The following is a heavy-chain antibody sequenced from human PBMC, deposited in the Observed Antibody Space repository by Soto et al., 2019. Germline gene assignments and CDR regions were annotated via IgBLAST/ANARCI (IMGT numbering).Heavy chain of an antibody. CDR1: GGSISSDDNY. V-gene: IGHV4-30-4*01. Sequence: QVQLQESGPGLVKPSQTLSLICTVSGGSISSDDNYWSWIRQPPGKGLEWIGYIYYTGTTSYNPSIKSRLIISIDSSKNVFSLKLNSVTAADTAVYYCARDNQRRAYNWFDPWGQGTLVTVSS. J-gene: IGHJ5*02. CDR2: IYYTGTT. CDR3: ARDNQRRAYNWFDP.